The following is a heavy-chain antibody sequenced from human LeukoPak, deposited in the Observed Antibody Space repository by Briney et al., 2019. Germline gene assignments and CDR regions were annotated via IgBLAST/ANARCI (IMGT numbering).Heavy chain of an antibody. CDR2: ISSSSSYT. CDR1: GFTFSSYS. CDR3: ARAPHYSNYGPYYYGMDV. D-gene: IGHD4-11*01. J-gene: IGHJ6*02. V-gene: IGHV3-21*05. Sequence: GGSLRLSCAASGFTFSSYSMNWVRQAPGKGLEWVSYISSSSSYTNYADSVKGRFTISRDNAKNSLYLQMNSLRAEDTAVYYCARAPHYSNYGPYYYGMDVWGQGTTVTVSS.